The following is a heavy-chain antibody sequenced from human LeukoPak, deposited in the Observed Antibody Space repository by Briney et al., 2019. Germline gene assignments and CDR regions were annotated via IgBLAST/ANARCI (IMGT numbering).Heavy chain of an antibody. D-gene: IGHD2-8*01. CDR1: GASISSSNW. CDR3: ARGHVGSYAYYYYYGMDV. V-gene: IGHV4-4*02. J-gene: IGHJ6*02. Sequence: SETLSLTCAVSGASISSSNWWSWVRQPPGKGLEWIGEISPSGSTNYNPSLKSRVTMSVDKSKNQFSLKLRSVTAADTAVYYCARGHVGSYAYYYYYGMDVWGQGTTVTVSS. CDR2: ISPSGST.